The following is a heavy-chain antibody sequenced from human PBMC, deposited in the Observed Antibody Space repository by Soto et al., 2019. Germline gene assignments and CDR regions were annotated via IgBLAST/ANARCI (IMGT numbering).Heavy chain of an antibody. CDR3: AHTADDGGYDQTNFDY. D-gene: IGHD5-12*01. Sequence: QITLKESGPTLVKPTQTLTLTCTFSGFSLSTSGVGVGWIRQPPGKALEWLALIYWDDDKRYSPSLKSRLTITKDTSKNQVVLTMTNMDPVDTATYYCAHTADDGGYDQTNFDYWGQGTLVTVSS. V-gene: IGHV2-5*02. J-gene: IGHJ4*02. CDR1: GFSLSTSGVG. CDR2: IYWDDDK.